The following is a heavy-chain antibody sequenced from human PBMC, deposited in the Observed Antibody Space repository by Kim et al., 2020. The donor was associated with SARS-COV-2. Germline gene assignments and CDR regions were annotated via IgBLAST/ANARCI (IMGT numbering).Heavy chain of an antibody. CDR3: ARDSRPYCSSTSCYTYYYYYYMDV. Sequence: GGSLRLSCAASGFTFSSYGMHWVRQAPGKGLEWVAVIWYDGSNKYYADSVKGRFTISSDISKNTLYLQMNSLRAEDTAVYYCARDSRPYCSSTSCYTYYYYYYMDVWGKGTTVTVSS. J-gene: IGHJ6*03. V-gene: IGHV3-33*01. CDR2: IWYDGSNK. CDR1: GFTFSSYG. D-gene: IGHD2-2*02.